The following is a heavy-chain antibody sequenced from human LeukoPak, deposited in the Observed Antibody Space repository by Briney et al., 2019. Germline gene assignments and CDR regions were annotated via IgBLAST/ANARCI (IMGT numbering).Heavy chain of an antibody. J-gene: IGHJ4*02. CDR3: AKDSGSSWFFDY. V-gene: IGHV3-9*01. D-gene: IGHD6-13*01. Sequence: GGSLRLSCAASGFTFDDYAMHWVRQAPGKGLEWVSGISWNSGSIGYADSVKGRFTISRDNAKSSLYLQMNSLRAEDTALYYCAKDSGSSWFFDYWGQGTLVTASS. CDR2: ISWNSGSI. CDR1: GFTFDDYA.